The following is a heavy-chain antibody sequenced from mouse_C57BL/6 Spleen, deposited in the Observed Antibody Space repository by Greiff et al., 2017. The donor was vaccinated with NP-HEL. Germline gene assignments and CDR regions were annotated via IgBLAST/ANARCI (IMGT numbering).Heavy chain of an antibody. CDR2: IYPGDGDT. J-gene: IGHJ2*01. CDR3: ARLDYGSSSDY. V-gene: IGHV1-80*01. D-gene: IGHD1-1*01. CDR1: GYAFSSYW. Sequence: VQLKESGAELVKPGASVKISCKASGYAFSSYWMNWVKQRPGKGLEWIGQIYPGDGDTNYNGKFKGKATLTADKSSSTAYMQLSSLTSEDSAVYFCARLDYGSSSDYWGQGTTLTVSS.